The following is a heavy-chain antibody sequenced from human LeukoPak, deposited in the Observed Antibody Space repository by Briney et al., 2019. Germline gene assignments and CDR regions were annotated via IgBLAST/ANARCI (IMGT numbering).Heavy chain of an antibody. CDR2: ILDDGSNE. D-gene: IGHD1-26*01. CDR3: ARGGLTVAEATTSWFLDY. V-gene: IGHV3-33*08. J-gene: IGHJ4*02. CDR1: GFTFSSYG. Sequence: GGSLRLSCTASGFTFSSYGMHWVRQAQGKGLEWVALILDDGSNENYADSVKGRFTISRDNSKNTLYLHMNSLRGEDTAVYYCARGGLTVAEATTSWFLDYWGQGTLVTVSS.